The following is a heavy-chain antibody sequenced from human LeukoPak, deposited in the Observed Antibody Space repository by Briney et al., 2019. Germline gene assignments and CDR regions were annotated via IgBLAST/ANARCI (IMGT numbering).Heavy chain of an antibody. CDR1: GFTFSDYY. CDR2: ISSSGSTI. J-gene: IGHJ4*02. V-gene: IGHV3-11*04. Sequence: GGSLRLSCAASGFTFSDYYMSWIRQAPGKGLEWVSYISSSGSTIYYADSVKGRFTISRDNAKNSLYLQMNSLTAEDTAVYYCARDGASYSNYEGNFDYWGQGTLVTVSS. D-gene: IGHD4-11*01. CDR3: ARDGASYSNYEGNFDY.